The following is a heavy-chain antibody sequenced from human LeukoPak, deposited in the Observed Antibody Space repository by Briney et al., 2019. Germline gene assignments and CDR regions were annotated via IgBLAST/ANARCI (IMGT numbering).Heavy chain of an antibody. J-gene: IGHJ4*02. Sequence: TGGSLRLSCAASGFTFSSYWMSWVRQAPGKGLEWVANIKQDGSEKYYVDSVKGRFTISRDNSKNTMSVQMDDLRAEDTAVYYCTRYNNDHFDYWGQGTLVTVSS. CDR1: GFTFSSYW. V-gene: IGHV3-7*01. D-gene: IGHD1-14*01. CDR3: TRYNNDHFDY. CDR2: IKQDGSEK.